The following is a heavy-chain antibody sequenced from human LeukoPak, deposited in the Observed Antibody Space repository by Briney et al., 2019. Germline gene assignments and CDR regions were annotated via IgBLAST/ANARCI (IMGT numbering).Heavy chain of an antibody. D-gene: IGHD2-21*02. CDR3: ATDVRGDSREFDYYGMDV. J-gene: IGHJ6*02. CDR2: INPNSGGT. V-gene: IGHV1-2*06. CDR1: GYTFTGYY. Sequence: ASVKVSCKASGYTFTGYYMHWVRQAPGQGLEWMGRINPNSGGTNYAQKFQGRVTMTEDTSTDTAYMELSSLRSEDTAVYYCATDVRGDSREFDYYGMDVWGQGTTVTVSS.